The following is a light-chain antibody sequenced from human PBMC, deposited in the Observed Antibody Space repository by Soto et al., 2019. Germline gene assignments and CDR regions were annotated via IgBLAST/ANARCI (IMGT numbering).Light chain of an antibody. V-gene: IGKV4-1*01. CDR2: WAS. CDR1: QSVLYSSNNKDH. J-gene: IGKJ1*01. CDR3: QQYYSIPST. Sequence: DIVMTQSPDSLAVSLGERATINCKSSQSVLYSSNNKDHLAWYQQKPGQPPKLLIYWASTRESGVPDRFSGSGSGTDFTLTISTLQAEDVAVYHCQQYYSIPSTYGQGTKVEIK.